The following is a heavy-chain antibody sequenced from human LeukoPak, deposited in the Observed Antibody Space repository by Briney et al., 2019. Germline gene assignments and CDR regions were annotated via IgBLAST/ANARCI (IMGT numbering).Heavy chain of an antibody. V-gene: IGHV3-21*01. CDR2: ISSSSSYI. CDR1: GFTFSSYS. CDR3: ARGGIAAADPDY. J-gene: IGHJ4*02. Sequence: PGGSLRLSCAASGFTFSSYSMNWVRQAPGKGLEWVSSISSSSSYIYYADSVKGRFTISRDNAKNSLYLQMNSLRAEDTAVYYCARGGIAAADPDYWGQGTLVTVSS. D-gene: IGHD6-13*01.